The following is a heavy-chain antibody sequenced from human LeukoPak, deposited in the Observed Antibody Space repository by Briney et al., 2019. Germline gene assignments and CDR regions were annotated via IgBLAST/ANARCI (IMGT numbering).Heavy chain of an antibody. V-gene: IGHV3-30*04. CDR2: ISYDGSNK. CDR3: ARARGSGSYPNWFDP. J-gene: IGHJ5*02. Sequence: GGSLRLSCAASGFTFSSYAMHWVRQAPGKGLEWVAVISYDGSNKYYADSVKGRFTISRDNSKNTLYLQMNSLRAEDTALYYCARARGSGSYPNWFDPWGQGTLVTVSS. CDR1: GFTFSSYA. D-gene: IGHD3-10*01.